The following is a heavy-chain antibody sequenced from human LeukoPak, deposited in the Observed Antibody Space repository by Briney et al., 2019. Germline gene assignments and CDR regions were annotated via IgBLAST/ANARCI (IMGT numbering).Heavy chain of an antibody. J-gene: IGHJ4*02. Sequence: SETLSLTCAVYGGSFSGCYWSWIRQPPGKGLEWIGEINHSGSTYYNPSLKSRVTISVDTSKNQFSLKLSSVTAADTAVYYCAAYGTIFGVVIDYWGQGTLVTVSS. CDR1: GGSFSGCY. D-gene: IGHD3-3*01. CDR3: AAYGTIFGVVIDY. V-gene: IGHV4-34*01. CDR2: INHSGST.